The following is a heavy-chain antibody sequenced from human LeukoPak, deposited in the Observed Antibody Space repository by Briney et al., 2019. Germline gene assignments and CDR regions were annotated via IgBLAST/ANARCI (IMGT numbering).Heavy chain of an antibody. Sequence: ASVKVSCKASGYTFTSYAMHWVRQAPGQRLEWMGWINAGNGNTRYSQKFQGRVTITRDTSASTAYMELRSLRSDDTAVYYCAITPECSSSWYGGFVDYWGQGTLVTVSS. CDR3: AITPECSSSWYGGFVDY. CDR1: GYTFTSYA. V-gene: IGHV1-3*01. D-gene: IGHD6-13*01. CDR2: INAGNGNT. J-gene: IGHJ4*02.